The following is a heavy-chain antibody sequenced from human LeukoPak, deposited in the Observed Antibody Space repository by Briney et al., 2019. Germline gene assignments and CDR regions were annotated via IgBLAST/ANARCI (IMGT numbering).Heavy chain of an antibody. CDR1: GGTFSSYT. CDR3: ARSSMGAYYDSSGYYYFDY. CDR2: IIPILGIA. Sequence: SVKVSCKASGGTFSSYTISWVRQAPGQGLEWMGRIIPILGIANYAQKFQGRVTITADKSTSTAYTELSSLRSGDTAVYYCARSSMGAYYDSSGYYYFDYWGQGTLVTVSS. V-gene: IGHV1-69*02. D-gene: IGHD3-22*01. J-gene: IGHJ4*02.